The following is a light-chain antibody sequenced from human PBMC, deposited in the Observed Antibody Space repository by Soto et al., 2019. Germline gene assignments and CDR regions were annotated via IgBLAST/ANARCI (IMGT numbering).Light chain of an antibody. Sequence: EIVMTQSPTAMSVSPGERATLSCKASQTGSNNLAWYQQKPGQAPRLLIYDASTRATGIPARFIGSGSGTDFTLTSRSLQSEECAGYYWQQYNNWPPWTVGQGTKVESK. J-gene: IGKJ1*01. V-gene: IGKV3-15*01. CDR1: QTGSNN. CDR3: QQYNNWPPWT. CDR2: DAS.